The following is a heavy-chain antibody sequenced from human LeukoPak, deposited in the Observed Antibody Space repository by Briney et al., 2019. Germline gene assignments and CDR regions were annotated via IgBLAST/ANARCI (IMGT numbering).Heavy chain of an antibody. Sequence: GGSLRLSCAATGFTFSSYSMNWVRQAPGKGLEWVSAISASGSSSYYADSVRGRFTISRDTSKNTLYLQMNSLRAEDTAVYYCAKAGYYDFWSGYYVDYWGQGTLVTVSS. CDR2: ISASGSSS. CDR3: AKAGYYDFWSGYYVDY. V-gene: IGHV3-23*01. D-gene: IGHD3-3*01. J-gene: IGHJ4*02. CDR1: GFTFSSYS.